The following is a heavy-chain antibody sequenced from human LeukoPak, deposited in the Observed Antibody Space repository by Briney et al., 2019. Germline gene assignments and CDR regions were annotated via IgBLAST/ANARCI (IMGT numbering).Heavy chain of an antibody. CDR1: GYTFTSYY. CDR2: INPSGDST. Sequence: ASVKVSCKASGYTFTSYYMHWVRQAPGQGLEWMGIINPSGDSTSYAQKFQGRVTMTRDTSTSTVYMELSSLRCEDTAVYYCARVPLAPYCSSTSCGFDYWGQGTLVTVSS. J-gene: IGHJ4*02. D-gene: IGHD2-2*01. V-gene: IGHV1-46*01. CDR3: ARVPLAPYCSSTSCGFDY.